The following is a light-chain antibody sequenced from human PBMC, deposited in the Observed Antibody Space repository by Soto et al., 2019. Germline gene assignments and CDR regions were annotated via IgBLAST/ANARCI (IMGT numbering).Light chain of an antibody. CDR2: GNN. CDR1: SSNIGRNT. V-gene: IGLV1-44*01. J-gene: IGLJ3*02. Sequence: QSVLTQPPSASGTPGQRVTISCSGSSSNIGRNTVNWYQQFPGTAPKLLIYGNNQRPSGVPDRFYGSKSGTSASLDISGLQSEDEADYYCAAWDDSLSGPVFGGGTKLTVL. CDR3: AAWDDSLSGPV.